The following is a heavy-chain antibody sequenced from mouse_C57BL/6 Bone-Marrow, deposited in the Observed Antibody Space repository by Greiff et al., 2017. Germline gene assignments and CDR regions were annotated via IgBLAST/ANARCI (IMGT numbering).Heavy chain of an antibody. D-gene: IGHD1-1*01. CDR1: GFSLTSYG. V-gene: IGHV2-3*01. CDR3: AKPGDYYGSPVLDV. Sequence: VQRVESGPGLVAPSQSLSITCTVSGFSLTSYGVSWVRQPPGKGLEWLGVIWGDGSTNYHSALISRLSISKDNSKSQVFLKLNSRQTDDTATYYCAKPGDYYGSPVLDVWGTGTTVTVSS. CDR2: IWGDGST. J-gene: IGHJ1*03.